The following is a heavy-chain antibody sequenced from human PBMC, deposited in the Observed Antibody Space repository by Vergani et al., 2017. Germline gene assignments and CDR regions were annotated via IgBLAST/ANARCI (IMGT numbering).Heavy chain of an antibody. CDR1: GGSISSGSYY. J-gene: IGHJ4*02. D-gene: IGHD3-22*01. CDR3: ARDSYDSSGYITDIGY. Sequence: QVQLQESGPGLVKPSQTLSLTCTVSGGSISSGSYYWSWIRQPAGKGLEWIGRIYTSGSTNYNPSLKSRVTISVDTSKNQFSLKLSSVTAADTAVYYCARDSYDSSGYITDIGYWGQGTLVTVSS. CDR2: IYTSGST. V-gene: IGHV4-61*02.